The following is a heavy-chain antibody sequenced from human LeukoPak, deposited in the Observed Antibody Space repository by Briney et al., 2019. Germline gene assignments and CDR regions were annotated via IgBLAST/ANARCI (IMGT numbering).Heavy chain of an antibody. V-gene: IGHV4-59*12. J-gene: IGHJ4*02. CDR2: IYYSGST. CDR3: ARDSLYGSGSYYNPG. CDR1: GGSITGYY. Sequence: PSETLSLTCTVSGGSITGYYWNWIRQPPGKGLEWIGYIYYSGSTNYNPSLKSRVTISVDTSKNQFSLKLSSVTAADTAVYYCARDSLYGSGSYYNPGWGQGTLVTVSS. D-gene: IGHD3-10*01.